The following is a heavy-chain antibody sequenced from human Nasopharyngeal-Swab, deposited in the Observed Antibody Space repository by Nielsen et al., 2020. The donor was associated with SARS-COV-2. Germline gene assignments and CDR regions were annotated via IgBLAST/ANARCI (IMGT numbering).Heavy chain of an antibody. V-gene: IGHV5-51*01. CDR3: ARRFCSGGSCYGINRFDP. J-gene: IGHJ5*02. Sequence: GGSLRLSCKGSGYSFTSYCIGSERQISGQGLDWMGIIYPGNSDTRYSPSFQGQVTIAADKSISTAYLQWSSLKASDTAMYYCARRFCSGGSCYGINRFDPWGQGTLVTVSS. D-gene: IGHD2-15*01. CDR2: IYPGNSDT. CDR1: GYSFTSYC.